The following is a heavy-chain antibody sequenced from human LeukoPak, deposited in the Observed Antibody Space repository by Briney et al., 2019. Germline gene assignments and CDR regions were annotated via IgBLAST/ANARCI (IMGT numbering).Heavy chain of an antibody. J-gene: IGHJ4*02. CDR3: AKDPEDIVVVPAAPSDY. CDR2: ISYDGSNK. D-gene: IGHD2-2*01. Sequence: PGGSLRLSCAASGFTFSSYGMHWVRQAPGKGLEWVAVISYDGSNKYYADSVKGRFTISRDNSKNTLYLQMNSLRAEDTAVYYCAKDPEDIVVVPAAPSDYWGQGTLVTVSS. V-gene: IGHV3-30*18. CDR1: GFTFSSYG.